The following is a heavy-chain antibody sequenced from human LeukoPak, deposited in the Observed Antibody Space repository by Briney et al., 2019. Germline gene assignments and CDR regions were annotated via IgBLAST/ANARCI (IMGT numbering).Heavy chain of an antibody. J-gene: IGHJ4*02. Sequence: PSETLSLTCTVSGVSISSSSYYWGWIRQAPGKGREWIGSIYYSGSTYYNPSLKSRLTISVDTSKNQFSLKLSSVTAADTAVYYCARELYGGVVTAIEEFDYWGQGTLVTVSS. CDR3: ARELYGGVVTAIEEFDY. V-gene: IGHV4-39*07. D-gene: IGHD2-21*02. CDR2: IYYSGST. CDR1: GVSISSSSYY.